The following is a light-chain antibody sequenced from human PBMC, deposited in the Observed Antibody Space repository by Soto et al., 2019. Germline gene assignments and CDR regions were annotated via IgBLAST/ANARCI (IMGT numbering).Light chain of an antibody. CDR1: QSIRRY. CDR2: AAS. CDR3: QQYYSYPLT. V-gene: IGKV1-39*01. Sequence: DVQMTQSPSGLSESVGDRVTVTCRASQSIRRYLNWYQKKPGKAPKLLIYAASSLQSGVPSRLSGSGSGTDFTITISSLQTEDFATYYCQQYYSYPLTFGQGTRLEIK. J-gene: IGKJ5*01.